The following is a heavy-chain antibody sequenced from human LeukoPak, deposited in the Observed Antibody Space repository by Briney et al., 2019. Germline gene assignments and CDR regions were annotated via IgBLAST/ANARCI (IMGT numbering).Heavy chain of an antibody. Sequence: ASVKVSCKASGYTFTDYYMHWVRQAPGQGLEWMGWINPKSGGTNYAQNFQGRVTMTSDTSISTAYMELSGLRSDDRAVYYCVRDAIAATGTGGWGQGTLVTVSS. D-gene: IGHD6-13*01. CDR1: GYTFTDYY. CDR2: INPKSGGT. CDR3: VRDAIAATGTGG. J-gene: IGHJ4*02. V-gene: IGHV1-2*02.